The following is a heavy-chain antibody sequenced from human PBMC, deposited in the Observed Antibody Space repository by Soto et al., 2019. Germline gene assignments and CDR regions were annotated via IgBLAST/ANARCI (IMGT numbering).Heavy chain of an antibody. CDR2: IKGDEITT. Sequence: EVQLVESGENLVQPGGSLRLSCAASGFTFSNYWIHWVRQAPGKGLVWVSRIKGDEITTNYADSVKGRFTISRDNAKNTVLLQMHSLRAEDTALYYCARGLYGAYGQDFWGQGILVTVSS. D-gene: IGHD4-17*01. CDR1: GFTFSNYW. V-gene: IGHV3-74*01. CDR3: ARGLYGAYGQDF. J-gene: IGHJ4*02.